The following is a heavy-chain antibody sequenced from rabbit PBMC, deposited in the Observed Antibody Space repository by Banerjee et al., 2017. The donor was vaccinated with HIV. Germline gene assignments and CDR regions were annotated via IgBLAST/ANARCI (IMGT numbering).Heavy chain of an antibody. CDR1: GFSLRSGYD. J-gene: IGHJ4*01. V-gene: IGHV1S40*01. D-gene: IGHD6-1*01. Sequence: QSLEESGGDLVKPGASLTLTCTASGFSLRSGYDMCWVRQAPGKGLEWIGCIYTGSGHTYYASWAKGRFTISKTSSTTVTLQMTSLTAADTATYFCARGGYDANYFNLWGPGTLVTVS. CDR2: IYTGSGHT. CDR3: ARGGYDANYFNL.